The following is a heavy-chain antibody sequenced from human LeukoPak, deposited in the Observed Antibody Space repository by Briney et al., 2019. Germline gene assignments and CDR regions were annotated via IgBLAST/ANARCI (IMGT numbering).Heavy chain of an antibody. V-gene: IGHV4-34*01. J-gene: IGHJ4*02. CDR1: GGSFSGYY. D-gene: IGHD6-19*01. CDR3: ARERGGPWLVTFDY. Sequence: SETLSLTCAVSGGSFSGYYWSWIRQPPGKGLEWIGEINHSGSTNYNPSLKSRVTISVDTSKNQFSLKLSSVTAADTAVYYCARERGGPWLVTFDYWGQGTLVTVSS. CDR2: INHSGST.